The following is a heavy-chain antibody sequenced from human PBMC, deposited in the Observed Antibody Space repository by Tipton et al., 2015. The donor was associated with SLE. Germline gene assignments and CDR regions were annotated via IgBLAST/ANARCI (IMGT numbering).Heavy chain of an antibody. V-gene: IGHV4-59*11. J-gene: IGHJ4*02. Sequence: TLSLTCTVSGGSISIHYWSWIRQPPGKGLEWIGYIYDSGGTKYNPSLKSRVTISVDTSKNQFSLKLSSVTAADTAVYYCARNNGHYGGIDYWGQGTLVTVSS. CDR2: IYDSGGT. CDR1: GGSISIHY. D-gene: IGHD4-17*01. CDR3: ARNNGHYGGIDY.